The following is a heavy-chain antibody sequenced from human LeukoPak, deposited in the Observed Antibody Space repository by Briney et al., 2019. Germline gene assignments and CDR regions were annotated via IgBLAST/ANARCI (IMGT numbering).Heavy chain of an antibody. CDR2: IYYSGST. D-gene: IGHD1-1*01. CDR1: GGSISSYY. Sequence: SETLSLTCTVSGGSISSYYWGWIRQPPGKGLEWIGSIYYSGSTYYNPSLKSRVTISVDTSKNQFSLKLSSVTAADTALYYCARDSRYNWNGGFDYWGQGTLVSVSS. J-gene: IGHJ4*01. V-gene: IGHV4-39*02. CDR3: ARDSRYNWNGGFDY.